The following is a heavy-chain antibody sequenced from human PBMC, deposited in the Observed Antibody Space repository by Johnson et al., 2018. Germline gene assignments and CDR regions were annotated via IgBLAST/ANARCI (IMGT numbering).Heavy chain of an antibody. CDR3: AKSFRITPDGFDI. D-gene: IGHD1-14*01. CDR1: GFTFSSYG. Sequence: VQLVESGGGVVQPGRSLRLSCAASGFTFSSYGMHWVRQAPGKGLEWVAVISYDGGNKYYADSVKGRFTISRDNSNNTLYLQKKSLKAEDTAVYFCAKSFRITPDGFDIWGQGTMVTVSS. V-gene: IGHV3-30*18. J-gene: IGHJ3*02. CDR2: ISYDGGNK.